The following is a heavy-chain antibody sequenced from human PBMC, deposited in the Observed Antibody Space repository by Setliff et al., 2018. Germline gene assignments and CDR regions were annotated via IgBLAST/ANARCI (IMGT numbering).Heavy chain of an antibody. J-gene: IGHJ4*02. D-gene: IGHD3-22*01. CDR2: IYYSGST. CDR3: ARYYDSSGYYKYYFDY. CDR1: GGSISSSSYY. Sequence: PSETLSLTCTVSGGSISSSSYYWGWIRQPPGKGLEWIGSIYYSGSTYHNPSLRSRVTISVDTSKNQFSLKLSSVTAADTAVYYCARYYDSSGYYKYYFDYWGQGTLVTVSS. V-gene: IGHV4-39*07.